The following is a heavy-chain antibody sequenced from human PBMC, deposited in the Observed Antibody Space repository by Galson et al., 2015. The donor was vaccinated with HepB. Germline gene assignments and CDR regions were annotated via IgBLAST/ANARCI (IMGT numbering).Heavy chain of an antibody. J-gene: IGHJ6*02. CDR3: AREWGIVVVPAAGIHYYYGMDV. V-gene: IGHV1-46*01. CDR1: GYTFTSYY. CDR2: INPSGGST. Sequence: SVKVSCKASGYTFTSYYMHWVRQAPGQGLEWMGIINPSGGSTSYAQKFQGRVTMARDTSTSTVYMELSSLRSEDTAVYYCAREWGIVVVPAAGIHYYYGMDVWGQGTTATVSS. D-gene: IGHD2-2*01.